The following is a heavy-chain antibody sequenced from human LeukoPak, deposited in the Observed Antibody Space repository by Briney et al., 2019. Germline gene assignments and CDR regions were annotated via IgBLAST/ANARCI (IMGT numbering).Heavy chain of an antibody. V-gene: IGHV1-69*13. J-gene: IGHJ4*02. D-gene: IGHD3-3*01. Sequence: SVKVSCKASGGTFSSYAISWVRQAPGQGLEWMGGIIPIFGTANYAQKFQGRVTITADESTSTAYMELSSLRSEDTAVYYCARGEIALPYDFWSGSLDHWGQGTLVTVSS. CDR1: GGTFSSYA. CDR3: ARGEIALPYDFWSGSLDH. CDR2: IIPIFGTA.